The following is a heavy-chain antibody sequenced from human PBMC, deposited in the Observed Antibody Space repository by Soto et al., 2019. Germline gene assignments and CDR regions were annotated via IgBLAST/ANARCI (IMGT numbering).Heavy chain of an antibody. J-gene: IGHJ2*01. Sequence: VQLVESGGGVVQPGRSLRLSCAASGFTFSSYAMHWVRQAPGKGLEWVAVISYDGSNKYYADSVKGRFTISRDNSKNTLYLQMNSLRAEDTAVYYCARNYGYSGYDSLEEGWYFDLWGRGTLVTVSS. CDR1: GFTFSSYA. CDR2: ISYDGSNK. D-gene: IGHD5-12*01. CDR3: ARNYGYSGYDSLEEGWYFDL. V-gene: IGHV3-30-3*01.